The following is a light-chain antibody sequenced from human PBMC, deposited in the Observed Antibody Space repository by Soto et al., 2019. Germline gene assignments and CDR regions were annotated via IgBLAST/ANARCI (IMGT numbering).Light chain of an antibody. V-gene: IGLV3-1*01. Sequence: SYELTQPPSVSVSPGQTASITCSGDKLGDKYACWYQQKPGLSPVLVIYQDTKRPSGIPERFSGSNSGNTATLTISGTQAMDEADYYCQAWDSSIWVFGGGTKLTVL. CDR1: KLGDKY. CDR3: QAWDSSIWV. J-gene: IGLJ3*02. CDR2: QDT.